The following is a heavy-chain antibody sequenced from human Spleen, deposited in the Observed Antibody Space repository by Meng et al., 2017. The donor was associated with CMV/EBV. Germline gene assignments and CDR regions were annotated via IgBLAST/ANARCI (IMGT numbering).Heavy chain of an antibody. D-gene: IGHD3-3*01. CDR2: SSAYNGNT. CDR3: ARDLRFLEWVSQGHALDY. CDR1: GYTLSRHH. Sequence: ASVKVSCKASGYTLSRHHMHWVRQAPGQGLEYMGWSSAYNGNTKYAKKFQGRVTMTTDTSTSTVYMELRSLRSDDTAVYYCARDLRFLEWVSQGHALDYWGQGTLVTVSS. V-gene: IGHV1-18*04. J-gene: IGHJ4*02.